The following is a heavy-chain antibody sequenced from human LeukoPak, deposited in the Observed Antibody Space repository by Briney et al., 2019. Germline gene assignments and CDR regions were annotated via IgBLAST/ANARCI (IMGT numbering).Heavy chain of an antibody. J-gene: IGHJ4*02. CDR2: ISSSSSTI. CDR1: GFTFSSYS. CDR3: ASSGYSSGWYRLYFDY. Sequence: QAGGSLRLSCAASGFTFSSYSMNWVRQAPGKGLEWVSYISSSSSTIYYADSVKGRFTISRDNAKNSLYLQMNSLRAEDTAVYYCASSGYSSGWYRLYFDYWGQGTLVTVSS. V-gene: IGHV3-48*01. D-gene: IGHD6-19*01.